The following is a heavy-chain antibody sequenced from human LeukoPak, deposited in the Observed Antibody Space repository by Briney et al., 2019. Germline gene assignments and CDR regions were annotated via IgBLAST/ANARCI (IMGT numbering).Heavy chain of an antibody. CDR1: GFTFSSYA. CDR3: AKDRASYYYDSSGPV. Sequence: GGSLRLSCAASGFTFSSYAMSWVRQAPGKGLEWVSAISGSGGSTYYADSVKGRFTISRDNSKNTLYLQMNSLRAEDTAVYYYAKDRASYYYDSSGPVWGQGTLVTVSS. J-gene: IGHJ4*02. D-gene: IGHD3-22*01. CDR2: ISGSGGST. V-gene: IGHV3-23*01.